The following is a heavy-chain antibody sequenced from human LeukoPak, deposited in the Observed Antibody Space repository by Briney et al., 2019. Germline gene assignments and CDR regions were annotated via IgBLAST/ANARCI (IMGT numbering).Heavy chain of an antibody. V-gene: IGHV3-30*18. CDR3: AKESTVVTFDF. D-gene: IGHD4-23*01. J-gene: IGHJ4*02. CDR1: GLTFRSYG. Sequence: GGSLRLSCAASGLTFRSYGMHWVRQAPGKGLEWVAVISYDGIKKYYGDSVKGRFTISRDNSKNTLYLQMNSLRSEDTAMYYCAKESTVVTFDFWGQGTLVTVSS. CDR2: ISYDGIKK.